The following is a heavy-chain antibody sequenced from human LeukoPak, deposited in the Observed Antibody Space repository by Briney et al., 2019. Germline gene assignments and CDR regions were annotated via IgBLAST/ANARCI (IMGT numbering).Heavy chain of an antibody. Sequence: ASVKVSCQHSRYTFPSYGLSWLRQAPGQGRAWMGWTHAYNGNTNHAQMLQGRITITSDTSTRVAYMKLRSLRADDTAVYYCARRNYGDSSGYVDYWGQGTTVTVSS. CDR3: ARRNYGDSSGYVDY. J-gene: IGHJ4*02. CDR1: RYTFPSYG. D-gene: IGHD3-22*01. V-gene: IGHV1-18*01. CDR2: THAYNGNT.